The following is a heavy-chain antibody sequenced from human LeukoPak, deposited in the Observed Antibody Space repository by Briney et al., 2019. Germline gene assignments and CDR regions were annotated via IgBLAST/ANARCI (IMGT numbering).Heavy chain of an antibody. D-gene: IGHD3-10*01. J-gene: IGHJ4*02. Sequence: ASVKVSCKASGYTFTGYYMHWVRQAPGQGLEWMGRINPNSGGTNYAQKFHGRVTMTRDTSISTAYMELSRLRSDDTAVYYCASIGPHTYYYGSGSPDYWGQGTLVTVSS. CDR1: GYTFTGYY. CDR2: INPNSGGT. V-gene: IGHV1-2*06. CDR3: ASIGPHTYYYGSGSPDY.